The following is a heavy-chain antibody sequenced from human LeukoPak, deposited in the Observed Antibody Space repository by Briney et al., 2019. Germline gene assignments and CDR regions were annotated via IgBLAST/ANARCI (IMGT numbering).Heavy chain of an antibody. J-gene: IGHJ4*02. V-gene: IGHV3-48*04. D-gene: IGHD1-1*01. CDR1: GFSFSTYS. Sequence: SGGSLRLSCAASGFSFSTYSMNWVRLAPGKGLEWVSYIVGSSSTIYYADSVKGRFTISRDNAKNSLYLQMDSLRAEDTAVYYCATDSPETAAFDYWGQGTLVTVSS. CDR3: ATDSPETAAFDY. CDR2: IVGSSSTI.